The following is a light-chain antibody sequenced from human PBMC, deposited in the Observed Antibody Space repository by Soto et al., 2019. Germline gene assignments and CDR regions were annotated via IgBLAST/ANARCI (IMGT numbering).Light chain of an antibody. V-gene: IGKV3-15*01. CDR3: QQYNKWPLT. CDR1: ECVSSN. Sequence: EIVMTQSPATLSVSQGERATLSCRASECVSSNLAWYQQKPGQAPRLLIYSASARATGIPARFSGSGSGTEFTLTISSLQSEDFAVYYCQQYNKWPLTFGGGTKVEIK. J-gene: IGKJ4*01. CDR2: SAS.